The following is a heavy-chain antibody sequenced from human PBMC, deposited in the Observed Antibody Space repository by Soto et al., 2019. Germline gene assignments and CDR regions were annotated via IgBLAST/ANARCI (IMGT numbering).Heavy chain of an antibody. CDR1: GFTFTSSA. V-gene: IGHV1-58*01. CDR2: IVVGSGNT. J-gene: IGHJ4*02. CDR3: AATVAGTMYYFDY. Sequence: RASVKVSCKASGFTFTSSAVQWVRQARGQRLEWIGWIVVGSGNTNYAQKFQERVTITRDMSTSTAYMELSSLRSEDTAVYYCAATVAGTMYYFDYWGQGTLVTVSS. D-gene: IGHD6-19*01.